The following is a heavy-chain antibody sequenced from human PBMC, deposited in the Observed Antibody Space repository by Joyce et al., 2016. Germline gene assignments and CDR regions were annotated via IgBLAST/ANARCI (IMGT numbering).Heavy chain of an antibody. CDR3: AREAPAAGDWYFDL. Sequence: EVQLVESGGGLVQPGESLRLSCAASGFTFSTYWMHWVRQAPGKGLVWVSRMHRDGRATTYADSVKGRFTISRDNAKNTLYLQMNSLRVEDTAVYYCAREAPAAGDWYFDLWGRAAQVTVSS. D-gene: IGHD6-13*01. V-gene: IGHV3-74*01. CDR1: GFTFSTYW. CDR2: MHRDGRAT. J-gene: IGHJ2*01.